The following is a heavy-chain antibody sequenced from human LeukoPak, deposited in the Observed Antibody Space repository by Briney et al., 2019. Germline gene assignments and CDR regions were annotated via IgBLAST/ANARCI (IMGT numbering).Heavy chain of an antibody. Sequence: SETLSLTCTVSGGSISSYYWSWIRQPPGKGLEWIGYIYYSGSTNYNPSLKSRVTISVDMSKNQFSLKLSSVTAADTAVYYCARHNSRYPFDPWGQGTLVTVSS. J-gene: IGHJ5*02. CDR2: IYYSGST. V-gene: IGHV4-59*01. D-gene: IGHD1-1*01. CDR3: ARHNSRYPFDP. CDR1: GGSISSYY.